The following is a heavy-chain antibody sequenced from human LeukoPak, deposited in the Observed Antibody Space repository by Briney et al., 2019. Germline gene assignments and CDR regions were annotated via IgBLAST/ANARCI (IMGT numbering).Heavy chain of an antibody. V-gene: IGHV4-31*03. Sequence: SETLSLTCTVSGGSISSGGYYWSWIRQHPGKGLEWIGYIYYSGSTYYNPSLKSRVTISVDTSKNQFSLKLSSVTAADTAVYYCARVGYGYYDSNGYDDYWGQGTLVTVSS. CDR1: GGSISSGGYY. J-gene: IGHJ4*02. CDR3: ARVGYGYYDSNGYDDY. CDR2: IYYSGST. D-gene: IGHD3-22*01.